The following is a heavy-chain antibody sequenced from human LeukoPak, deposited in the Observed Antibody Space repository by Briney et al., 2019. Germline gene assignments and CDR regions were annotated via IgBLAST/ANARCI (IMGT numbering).Heavy chain of an antibody. J-gene: IGHJ6*02. D-gene: IGHD3-16*02. CDR3: AKSPKDDDYVWGSYRPYAEGPASYYYYGMDV. CDR1: GFTFSSYA. Sequence: GGSLRLSCAASGFTFSSYAMSWVRQAPGKGLEWVSAISGSGGRTYYADSVKGRFTISRDNSKNTLYLQMNSLRAEDTAVYYCAKSPKDDDYVWGSYRPYAEGPASYYYYGMDVWGQGTTVTVSS. CDR2: ISGSGGRT. V-gene: IGHV3-23*01.